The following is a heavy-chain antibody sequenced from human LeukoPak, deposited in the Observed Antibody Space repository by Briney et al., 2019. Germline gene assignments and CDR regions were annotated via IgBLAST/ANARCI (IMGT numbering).Heavy chain of an antibody. V-gene: IGHV1-24*01. CDR1: GYTLTELS. Sequence: ASVKVSCKVSGYTLTELSMHWVRQAPGKGLEWMGGFDPEDGETIYAQKFQGRVTMTEDTSTDTAYMELSSLRSEDTAVYYCAIDRSVGANGEYYFDYWGQGTLVTVSS. J-gene: IGHJ4*02. CDR2: FDPEDGET. CDR3: AIDRSVGANGEYYFDY. D-gene: IGHD1-26*01.